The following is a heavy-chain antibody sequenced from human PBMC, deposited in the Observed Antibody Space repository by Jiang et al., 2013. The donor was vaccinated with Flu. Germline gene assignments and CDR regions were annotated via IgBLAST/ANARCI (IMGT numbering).Heavy chain of an antibody. CDR1: GDSISSSSYY. D-gene: IGHD5-12*01. J-gene: IGHJ4*02. CDR2: IYYTGST. CDR3: ARAQKXSGFELPYFDS. V-gene: IGHV4-39*07. Sequence: LLKPSETLSLTCTVSGDSISSSSYYWVWIRQPPGKGLEWIGSIYYTGSTYYNPSLKRRVTMSVDTSNNRLSLKLSSVTAADTAVHYCARAQKXSGFELPYFDSVGQGTLVTVSS.